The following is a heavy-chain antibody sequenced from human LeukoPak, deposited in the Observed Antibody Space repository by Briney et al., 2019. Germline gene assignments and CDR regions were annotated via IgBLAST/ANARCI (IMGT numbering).Heavy chain of an antibody. CDR3: AKDRTFGVVILFDY. CDR1: GFTFSSYG. CDR2: IRYDGSNK. J-gene: IGHJ4*02. Sequence: PGGSLRLSCAASGFTFSSYGMHWVRQAPGKGLEWVAFIRYDGSNKYYADSVKGRFTISRDNSKNTLYLQMNSLRAEDTAVYYCAKDRTFGVVILFDYWGQGTLVTVSS. V-gene: IGHV3-30*02. D-gene: IGHD3-3*01.